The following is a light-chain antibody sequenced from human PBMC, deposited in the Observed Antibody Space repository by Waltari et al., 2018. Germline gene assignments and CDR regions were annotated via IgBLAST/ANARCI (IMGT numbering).Light chain of an antibody. CDR3: MQSLQTLWT. CDR2: LGS. V-gene: IGKV2-28*01. CDR1: QSLLHRNGNNY. Sequence: VLIRSPPSLPVPLEEPPSIPGGSVQSLLHRNGNNYLDWYLQKPGQSPQLLIYLGSNRASGVPDRFSGSGSGTDFTLRISRVEAEDVGVYYCMQSLQTLWTFGPGTKVEIK. J-gene: IGKJ1*01.